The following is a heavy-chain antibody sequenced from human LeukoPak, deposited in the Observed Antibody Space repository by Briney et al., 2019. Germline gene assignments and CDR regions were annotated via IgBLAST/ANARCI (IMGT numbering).Heavy chain of an antibody. V-gene: IGHV3-11*04. D-gene: IGHD5-18*01. CDR2: ISNIGSTI. J-gene: IGHJ6*03. CDR3: AREDQGYSYGPYYYYYMDV. Sequence: GGSLRLSCAASGFTFSDYYMSWIRQAPGKGLEWVSYISNIGSTIYYADSVKGRFTISRDNAKNSLYLQMNSLRAEDTAVYYCAREDQGYSYGPYYYYYMDVWGKGTTVTVSS. CDR1: GFTFSDYY.